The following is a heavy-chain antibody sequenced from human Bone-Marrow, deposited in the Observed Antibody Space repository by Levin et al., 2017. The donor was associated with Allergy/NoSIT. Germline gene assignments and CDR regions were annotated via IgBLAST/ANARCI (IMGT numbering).Heavy chain of an antibody. CDR3: ARGTSAGSTHWFDL. D-gene: IGHD2-2*01. J-gene: IGHJ5*02. Sequence: GESLKISCAASGFTFTSFEMNWVRQAPGKGLEWVSYISYSGTTIYYADSVKGRFTISRDNAKNSLYLQMNSLRAEDTAVDYCARGTSAGSTHWFDLWGQGTLVTVSS. V-gene: IGHV3-48*03. CDR2: ISYSGTTI. CDR1: GFTFTSFE.